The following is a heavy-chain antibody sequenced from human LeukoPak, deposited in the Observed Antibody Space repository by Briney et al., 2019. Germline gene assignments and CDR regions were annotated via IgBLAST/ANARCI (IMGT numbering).Heavy chain of an antibody. Sequence: GGSLRLSCAASGFTFSDYSMNWVRQAPRKGLEWVSYTSSSSSTIYYADSVKSRFTISRDNAKNSLYLQMNSLRAEDTAVYYCARLRYYGMDVWGQGTTVTVSS. CDR3: ARLRYYGMDV. V-gene: IGHV3-48*04. CDR2: TSSSSSTI. J-gene: IGHJ6*01. CDR1: GFTFSDYS.